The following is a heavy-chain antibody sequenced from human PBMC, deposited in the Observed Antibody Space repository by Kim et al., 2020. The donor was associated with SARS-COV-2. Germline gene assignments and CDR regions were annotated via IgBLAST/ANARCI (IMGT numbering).Heavy chain of an antibody. D-gene: IGHD6-13*01. CDR3: ARDSSSWYYFDY. J-gene: IGHJ4*02. Sequence: YADSVKGGFTISRDNDKNSLYLQMNSLRAEDTAVYYCARDSSSWYYFDYWGQGTLVTVSS. V-gene: IGHV3-21*01.